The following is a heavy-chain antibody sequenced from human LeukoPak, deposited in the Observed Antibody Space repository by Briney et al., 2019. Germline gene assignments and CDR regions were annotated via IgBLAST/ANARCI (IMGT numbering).Heavy chain of an antibody. J-gene: IGHJ4*02. CDR2: IKPNAGGT. Sequence: ASVKVSCKASGYTFIDYYMHWVRQAPGQGFEWMGWIKPNAGGTNYAQKFQGRVTITRDTSISTAYMELSRLRSDDTAVYYCATLYGDYVNSDYWGQGTLVSVSS. CDR3: ATLYGDYVNSDY. CDR1: GYTFIDYY. V-gene: IGHV1-2*02. D-gene: IGHD4-17*01.